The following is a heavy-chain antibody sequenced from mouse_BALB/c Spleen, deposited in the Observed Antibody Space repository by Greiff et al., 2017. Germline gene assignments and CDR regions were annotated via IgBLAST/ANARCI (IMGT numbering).Heavy chain of an antibody. D-gene: IGHD2-4*01. J-gene: IGHJ4*01. Sequence: VQLQESGPGLVQPSQSLSITCTVSGFSLTSYGVHWVRQSPGKGLEWLGVIWSGGSTDYNAAFISRLSISKDNSKSQVFFKMNSLQANDTAIYYCARNMGDYDPFYAMDYWGQGTSVTVSS. CDR3: ARNMGDYDPFYAMDY. V-gene: IGHV2-2*02. CDR1: GFSLTSYG. CDR2: IWSGGST.